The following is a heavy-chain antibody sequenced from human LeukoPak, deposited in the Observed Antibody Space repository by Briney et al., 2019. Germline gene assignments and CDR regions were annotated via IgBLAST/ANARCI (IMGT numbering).Heavy chain of an antibody. CDR3: ATGSVRYSASWYSQEGDY. J-gene: IGHJ4*02. CDR1: GFTFSTYA. CDR2: ISVSAGST. Sequence: GGSLRLSCAASGFTFSTYAMSWARQAPGKGLEWVSAISVSAGSTYYADSVKGRFTISRDNSKDTLYLQMNSLRAEDTAVYYCATGSVRYSASWYSQEGDYWGQGTLVTVSS. V-gene: IGHV3-23*01. D-gene: IGHD6-13*01.